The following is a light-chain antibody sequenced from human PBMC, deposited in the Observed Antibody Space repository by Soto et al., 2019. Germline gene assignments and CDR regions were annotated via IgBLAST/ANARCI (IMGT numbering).Light chain of an antibody. V-gene: IGLV1-36*01. CDR3: AAWDASLNGVV. CDR1: DSNIGSNG. Sequence: VLTQPPSVSEAPRQRVTISCSGSDSNIGSNGVNWYQQLPGKAPKLVIFYDDLLPLGVSDRFSGSKSDTSASLAISDLQSEDEAEYFCAAWDASLNGVVFGGGTKVTVL. CDR2: YDD. J-gene: IGLJ3*02.